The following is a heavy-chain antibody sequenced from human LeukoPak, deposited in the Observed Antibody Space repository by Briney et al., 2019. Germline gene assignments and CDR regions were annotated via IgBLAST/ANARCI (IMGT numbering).Heavy chain of an antibody. J-gene: IGHJ4*02. CDR1: GFTFSSYA. CDR2: ISYDGSNK. V-gene: IGHV3-30*04. CDR3: ARDQLQYFDYYFDY. Sequence: GRSLRLSCAASGFTFSSYAMHWVRQAPGKGLEWVAVISYDGSNKYYADSVKGRFTISRDNSKNTLYLQMNSLRAEDTAVYYCARDQLQYFDYYFDYWGQGTLVTVSS. D-gene: IGHD3-9*01.